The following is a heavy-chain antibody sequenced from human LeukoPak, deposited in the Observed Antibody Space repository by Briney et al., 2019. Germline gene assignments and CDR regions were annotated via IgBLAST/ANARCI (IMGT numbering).Heavy chain of an antibody. Sequence: ASVKVSCKASGYTFTDYYMHWVRQAPGQGLEWMGWINPNSGGTNYAQKFQGRVTMTRDTSISTAYMELSRLRSDDTAVYYCARASSMVRGVFRAFDIWGQGTMVTVSS. D-gene: IGHD3-10*01. CDR3: ARASSMVRGVFRAFDI. J-gene: IGHJ3*02. CDR2: INPNSGGT. V-gene: IGHV1-2*02. CDR1: GYTFTDYY.